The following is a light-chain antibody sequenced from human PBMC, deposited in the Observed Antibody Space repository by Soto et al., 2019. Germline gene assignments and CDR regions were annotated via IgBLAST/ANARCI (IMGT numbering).Light chain of an antibody. J-gene: IGLJ1*01. V-gene: IGLV2-23*01. CDR3: CSYAGSSTLDV. CDR1: SSDVGSYNL. Sequence: QSALTQPASVSGSPGQSITISCTGTSSDVGSYNLVSWYQQHPGKAPKLMIYEGSKRPSGVSNRFSGSKPGNTASLTISGLQAEDEADYYCCSYAGSSTLDVFGTGTKVTVL. CDR2: EGS.